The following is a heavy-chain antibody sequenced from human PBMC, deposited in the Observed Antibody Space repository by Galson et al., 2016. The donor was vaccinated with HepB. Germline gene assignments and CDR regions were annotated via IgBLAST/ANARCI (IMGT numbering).Heavy chain of an antibody. D-gene: IGHD4-17*01. CDR1: GFPFSRYW. CDR2: INSDGSST. J-gene: IGHJ6*02. CDR3: VREDYGDDPVYYFYYGMDV. Sequence: SLRLSCAASGFPFSRYWMHWVRQAPGKGLVWVSRINSDGSSTAYADSVRGRFTISRDNAKNTVYLQMNSRRAEDTALYYCVREDYGDDPVYYFYYGMDVWGQGTTVSVSS. V-gene: IGHV3-74*01.